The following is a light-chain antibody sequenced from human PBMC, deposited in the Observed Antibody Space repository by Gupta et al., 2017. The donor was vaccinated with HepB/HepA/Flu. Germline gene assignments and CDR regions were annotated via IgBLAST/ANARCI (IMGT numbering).Light chain of an antibody. Sequence: QSALTQPASVSGSPGQSITLSCTGTSNDIGVYNYVSWYQQLPGKAPKLIIYDVTNRPSGVSNRFSGSKSGNTASLTISGLQAEDEADYYCSSYTSSTTLGVFGGGTRLTVL. CDR1: SNDIGVYNY. CDR2: DVT. J-gene: IGLJ3*02. CDR3: SSYTSSTTLGV. V-gene: IGLV2-14*03.